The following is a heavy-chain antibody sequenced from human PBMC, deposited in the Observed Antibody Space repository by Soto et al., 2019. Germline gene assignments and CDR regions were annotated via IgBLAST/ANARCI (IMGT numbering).Heavy chain of an antibody. CDR3: ARRVRGDSYYYYYMDV. Sequence: SETLSLTCTVSGGSISSYYWSWIRQPPGKGLEWIGYIYYSGSTNYNPSLKSRVTISVDTSKNQFSLKLSSVTAADTAVYYCARRVRGDSYYYYYMDVWGKGTTVTVSS. D-gene: IGHD3-10*01. V-gene: IGHV4-59*08. CDR2: IYYSGST. CDR1: GGSISSYY. J-gene: IGHJ6*03.